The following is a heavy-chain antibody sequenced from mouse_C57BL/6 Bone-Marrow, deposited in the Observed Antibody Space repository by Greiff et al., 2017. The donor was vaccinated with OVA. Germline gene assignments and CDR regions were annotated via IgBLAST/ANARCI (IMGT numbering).Heavy chain of an antibody. CDR3: TRRYGYPYYAMDY. CDR1: GYTFTDYE. J-gene: IGHJ4*01. CDR2: IDPETGGT. Sequence: VQLQQSGAELVRPGASVTLSCKASGYTFTDYEMHWVKQTPVHGLEWIGAIDPETGGTAYNQKFKGKAILTAYKSSSTAYMELRSLTSEDSAVYYCTRRYGYPYYAMDYWGQGTSVTVSS. D-gene: IGHD2-2*01. V-gene: IGHV1-15*01.